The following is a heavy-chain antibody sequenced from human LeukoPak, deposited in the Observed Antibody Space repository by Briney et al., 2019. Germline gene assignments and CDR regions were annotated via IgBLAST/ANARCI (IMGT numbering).Heavy chain of an antibody. V-gene: IGHV6-1*01. J-gene: IGHJ4*02. CDR2: TYYRSKWYN. Sequence: SQTLSLTCAISGDSVSSTAWNWIRQSPSRGLEWLGRTYYRSKWYNDYAVSVKSRITIHPDTSKSQFSLQLNSVTPEDTAVYYCARGGRGYCTSSSCYFDYWGQGTLVTVSS. D-gene: IGHD2-2*01. CDR1: GDSVSSTA. CDR3: ARGGRGYCTSSSCYFDY.